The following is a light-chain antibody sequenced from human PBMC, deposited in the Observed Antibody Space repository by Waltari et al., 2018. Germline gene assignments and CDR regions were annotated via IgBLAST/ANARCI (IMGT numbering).Light chain of an antibody. CDR1: SGLSSNV. J-gene: IGLJ3*02. CDR2: VTRDGSH. V-gene: IGLV4-69*01. Sequence: QLVLTQSPSASAPLGASVKLTCTLSSGLSSNVIAGLQQQPEKGPRYLMKVTRDGSHSKGDEMPDRFSGSSSGAERYLTISSLQSEDEADYYCQTGGHGTWVFGGGTKLTVL. CDR3: QTGGHGTWV.